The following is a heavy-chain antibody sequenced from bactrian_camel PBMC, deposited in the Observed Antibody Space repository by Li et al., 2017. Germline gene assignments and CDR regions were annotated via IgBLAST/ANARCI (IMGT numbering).Heavy chain of an antibody. V-gene: IGHV3S53*01. CDR2: INDDGIT. D-gene: IGHD1*01. J-gene: IGHJ4*01. Sequence: HVQLVESGGGSVQAGGSLTLTCTASADAMEGSCMGWFRRAPGKEREAVATINDDGITTYEESVKGRFTISQDSAKNTVYLQIDSLKPEDTAMYYCAAAPGRGGYEYYYWGQGTQVTVS. CDR1: ADAMEGSC. CDR3: AAAPGRGGYEYYY.